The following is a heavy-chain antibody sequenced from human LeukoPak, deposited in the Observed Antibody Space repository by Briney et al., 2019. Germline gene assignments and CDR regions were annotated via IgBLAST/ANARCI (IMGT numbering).Heavy chain of an antibody. D-gene: IGHD4-23*01. V-gene: IGHV4-31*03. CDR3: ARATTDYGGASIDY. CDR2: IYYSGST. J-gene: IGHJ4*02. Sequence: SQTLSLTCTVSGGSISSGGYYWSWIRQHPGKGLEWIGCIYYSGSTYYNPSLKSRVTISVDTSKNQFSLKLSSVTAADTAVYYCARATTDYGGASIDYWGQGTLVTVSS. CDR1: GGSISSGGYY.